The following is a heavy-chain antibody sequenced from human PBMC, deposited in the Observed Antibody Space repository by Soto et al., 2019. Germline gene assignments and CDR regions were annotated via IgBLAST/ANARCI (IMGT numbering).Heavy chain of an antibody. Sequence: LSLTCTVSGGSISSGDYYWSWIRQPPGKGLEWIGYIYYSGSTYYNPSLKSRVTISVDTSKNQFSLKLSSVTAADTAVYYCARDWGCSSTSCFQGGDNWFDPWGQGXLVTVYS. CDR3: ARDWGCSSTSCFQGGDNWFDP. V-gene: IGHV4-30-4*01. CDR1: GGSISSGDYY. CDR2: IYYSGST. J-gene: IGHJ5*02. D-gene: IGHD2-2*01.